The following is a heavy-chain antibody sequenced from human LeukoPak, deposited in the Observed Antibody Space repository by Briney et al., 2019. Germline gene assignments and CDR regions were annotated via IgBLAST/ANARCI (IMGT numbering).Heavy chain of an antibody. D-gene: IGHD2-2*02. CDR2: INPNSGGT. V-gene: IGHV1-2*02. Sequence: GASVKASCKASGYTFTGYYMHWVRQAPGQGLEWMGWINPNSGGTNYAQKFQGRVTMTRDTSISTAYMELSRLRSDDTAVYYCARDSEVVPAAIGLNDYWGQGTLVTVSS. CDR3: ARDSEVVPAAIGLNDY. CDR1: GYTFTGYY. J-gene: IGHJ4*02.